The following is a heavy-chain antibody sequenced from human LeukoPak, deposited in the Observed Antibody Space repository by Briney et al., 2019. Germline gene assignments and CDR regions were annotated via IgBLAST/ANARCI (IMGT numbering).Heavy chain of an antibody. D-gene: IGHD6-19*01. CDR2: IYDSGIT. CDR3: ARARGITVAGTHDY. Sequence: SETLSLTCTVSGGSINSYYWSWIRQPPGKGLEWIGYIYDSGITSYTPSLKSRVTISVDTSKNQFSLKLSSVTAADTAVYYCARARGITVAGTHDYWGQGTLVTVSS. V-gene: IGHV4-59*01. CDR1: GGSINSYY. J-gene: IGHJ4*02.